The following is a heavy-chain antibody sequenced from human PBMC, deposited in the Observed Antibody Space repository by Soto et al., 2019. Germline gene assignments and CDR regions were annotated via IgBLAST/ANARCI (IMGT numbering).Heavy chain of an antibody. Sequence: QPGGSLRLSCAVSGFTFSDFGMHWVRQAPGKGLEWVALIWYHGGNEEYADSVKGRFSISRDNSKNTLYLQMDSLRAEDTAVYYCARRGCVKGVCYNSYDMWGQGTMVT. CDR3: ARRGCVKGVCYNSYDM. CDR2: IWYHGGNE. J-gene: IGHJ3*02. D-gene: IGHD2-8*01. CDR1: GFTFSDFG. V-gene: IGHV3-33*03.